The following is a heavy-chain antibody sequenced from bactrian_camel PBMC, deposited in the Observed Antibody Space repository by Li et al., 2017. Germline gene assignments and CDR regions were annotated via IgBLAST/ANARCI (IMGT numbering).Heavy chain of an antibody. CDR3: AAGTRIIVGDYCDGITD. D-gene: IGHD3*01. CDR1: GDMYRNTY. V-gene: IGHV3S53*01. CDR2: IDLEGNT. J-gene: IGHJ4*01. Sequence: HVQLVESGGGSAQTGGSLNLTCVASGDMYRNTYLMAWFRQAPGKDRERVATIDLEGNTKYADFVKGRFTYSQDPGKTTLYLQMNSLKPEDTGMYYCAAGTRIIVGDYCDGITDWGQGTQVTVS.